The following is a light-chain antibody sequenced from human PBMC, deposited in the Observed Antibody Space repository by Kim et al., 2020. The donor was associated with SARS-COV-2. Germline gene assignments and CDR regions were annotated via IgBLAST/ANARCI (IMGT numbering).Light chain of an antibody. V-gene: IGLV3-21*04. J-gene: IGLJ2*01. CDR1: NIGSKS. CDR3: QVWDSSSDHVV. CDR2: YDS. Sequence: SYELTQPPPVSVAPGKTARITCGGNNIGSKSVHWYQQKPGQAPVLVIYYDSDRPSGIPERFSGSNSGNTATLTIIRVEAGDEADYYCQVWDSSSDHVVFG.